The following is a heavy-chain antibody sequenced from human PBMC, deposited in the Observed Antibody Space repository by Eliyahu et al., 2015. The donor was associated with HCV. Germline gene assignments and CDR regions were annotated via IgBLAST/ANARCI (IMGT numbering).Heavy chain of an antibody. J-gene: IGHJ4*02. V-gene: IGHV3-9*01. CDR2: ISWNSGSI. D-gene: IGHD1-26*01. Sequence: EVQLVESGGGLVQPGRSLRLSCXASGFTFXDYAMHWVRQAPGKGLEWVSGISWNSGSIGXADSVKGRFTISRDNAKNSLYLQMNSLRAEDTALYYCAKDISGGSLYYFDYWGQGTLVTVSS. CDR3: AKDISGGSLYYFDY. CDR1: GFTFXDYA.